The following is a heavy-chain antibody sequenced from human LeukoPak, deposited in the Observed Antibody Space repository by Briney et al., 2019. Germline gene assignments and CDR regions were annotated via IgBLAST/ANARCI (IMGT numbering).Heavy chain of an antibody. V-gene: IGHV3-23*01. CDR2: LSGNGNTI. D-gene: IGHD4-17*01. CDR3: ARGYGDYGLDYFDY. Sequence: GGSLRLSCAASGFTFSSYAISWVRQAPGKGLECVSALSGNGNTIYYADSVKGRFTISRDNSKNTLYLQMNSLRAEDTAVYYCARGYGDYGLDYFDYWGQGTLVTVSS. CDR1: GFTFSSYA. J-gene: IGHJ4*02.